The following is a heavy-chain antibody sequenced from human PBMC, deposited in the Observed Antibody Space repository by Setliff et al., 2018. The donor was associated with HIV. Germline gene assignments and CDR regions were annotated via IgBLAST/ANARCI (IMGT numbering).Heavy chain of an antibody. CDR2: IQSGGIT. D-gene: IGHD3-22*01. CDR1: GFTFFSSA. J-gene: IGHJ3*01. CDR3: AKLDYYDFSGSWARKAAIDF. V-gene: IGHV3-23*01. Sequence: LRLSCAASGFTFFSSALTWVRQAPGKGLEWVSLIQSGGITYYADSVKGRFTISRDNSNNTLSLQMSSLRAEDTAQYYCAKLDYYDFSGSWARKAAIDFWGQGTVVTVSS.